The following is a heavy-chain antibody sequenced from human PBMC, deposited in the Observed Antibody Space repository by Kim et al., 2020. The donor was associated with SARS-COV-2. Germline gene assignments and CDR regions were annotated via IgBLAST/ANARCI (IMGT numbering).Heavy chain of an antibody. CDR2: ISSSSSTI. D-gene: IGHD3-22*01. CDR3: AREKNCYSSGYYLPLDY. Sequence: GGSLRLSCAASGFTFSSYSMNWVRQAPGKGLEWVSYISSSSSTIYYADSVKGRFTISRDNAKNSLYLQMNSLRDEDTAVCYSAREKNCYSSGYYLPLDYWGEKSLVTISS. CDR1: GFTFSSYS. V-gene: IGHV3-48*02. J-gene: IGHJ4*02.